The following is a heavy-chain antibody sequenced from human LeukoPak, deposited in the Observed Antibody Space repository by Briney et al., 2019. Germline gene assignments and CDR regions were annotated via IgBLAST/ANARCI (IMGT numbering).Heavy chain of an antibody. Sequence: PGGSLRLSCAASGFTFSSYWMNWVRQAPGKGLVWVSRIASDGSSTTYADSVKGRFSISRDNAKNTLYLQMNSLRAEDTAVYYCARGEPYYDFWSGYYGMDVWGQGTTVTVSS. CDR1: GFTFSSYW. CDR2: IASDGSST. V-gene: IGHV3-74*01. D-gene: IGHD3-3*01. J-gene: IGHJ6*02. CDR3: ARGEPYYDFWSGYYGMDV.